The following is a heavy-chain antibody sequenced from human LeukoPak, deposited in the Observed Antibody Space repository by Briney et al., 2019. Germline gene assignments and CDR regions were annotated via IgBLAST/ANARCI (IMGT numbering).Heavy chain of an antibody. CDR3: ARASGIQLWLLEYYYYMDV. CDR1: GFTFSSYW. Sequence: GGSLRLSCAASGFTFSSYWMSWVRQAPGKGLEWVANIKQDGSEKYYVDSVKGRFTISRDNAKNSLYLQMNSLRAEDTAVYYCARASGIQLWLLEYYYYMDVWGKGTTVTVSS. V-gene: IGHV3-7*01. J-gene: IGHJ6*03. D-gene: IGHD5-18*01. CDR2: IKQDGSEK.